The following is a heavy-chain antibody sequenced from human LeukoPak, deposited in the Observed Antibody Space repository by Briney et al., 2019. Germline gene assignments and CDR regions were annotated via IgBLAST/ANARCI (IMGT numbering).Heavy chain of an antibody. Sequence: GGSLRLSCAASGFTFSSYSMNWVRQAPGKGLEWVSSISSSSSYIYYADSVKGRFTISRDNAKNSLYLQMNSLRAEDTAVYYCARDAARGVYSSGSYGMDVWGQGTTVTVSS. D-gene: IGHD6-19*01. V-gene: IGHV3-21*01. J-gene: IGHJ6*02. CDR2: ISSSSSYI. CDR3: ARDAARGVYSSGSYGMDV. CDR1: GFTFSSYS.